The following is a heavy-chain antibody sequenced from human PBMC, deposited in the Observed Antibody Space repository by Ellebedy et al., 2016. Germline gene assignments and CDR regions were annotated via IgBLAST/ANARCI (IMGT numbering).Heavy chain of an antibody. CDR2: IYTSGST. CDR1: GGSISSYY. V-gene: IGHV4-4*07. Sequence: SETLSLTXTVSGGSISSYYWSWIRQPAGKGLEWIGRIYTSGSTNYNPSLKSRVTISVDTSKNQFSLKLSSVTAADTAVYYCARGRWRSGTRNWYFDLWGRGTLVTVSS. D-gene: IGHD3-10*01. J-gene: IGHJ2*01. CDR3: ARGRWRSGTRNWYFDL.